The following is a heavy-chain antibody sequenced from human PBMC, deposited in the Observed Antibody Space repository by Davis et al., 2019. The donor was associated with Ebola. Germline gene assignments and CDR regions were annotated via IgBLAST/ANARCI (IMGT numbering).Heavy chain of an antibody. CDR3: AKFDHSFDS. J-gene: IGHJ4*02. D-gene: IGHD4-11*01. Sequence: GESLKISRAASGFTFSSYSMNWVRQAPGKGLEWVSYISSSSSTIYYADSLKGRFTIFRDNARNSVYLQMNSLRAEDTAIYYCAKFDHSFDSWGQGVLVTVSS. V-gene: IGHV3-48*04. CDR1: GFTFSSYS. CDR2: ISSSSSTI.